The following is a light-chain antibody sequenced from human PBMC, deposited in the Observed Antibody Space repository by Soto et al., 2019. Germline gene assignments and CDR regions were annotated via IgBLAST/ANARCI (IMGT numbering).Light chain of an antibody. V-gene: IGLV2-14*01. CDR1: SSDIGAYKY. Sequence: QSALTQPASVSGSPGQPITISCSGTSSDIGAYKYVSWYQQHPGKVPKLMIYEVNNRPSGVSDRFSGSKSGNTASLTISGLQAEDEADYYCSSYTGSNTGMFGGGTKVTVL. CDR3: SSYTGSNTGM. CDR2: EVN. J-gene: IGLJ3*02.